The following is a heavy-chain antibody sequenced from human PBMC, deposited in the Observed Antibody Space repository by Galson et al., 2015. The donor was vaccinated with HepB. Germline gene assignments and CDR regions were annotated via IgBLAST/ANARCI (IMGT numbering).Heavy chain of an antibody. J-gene: IGHJ2*01. V-gene: IGHV3-66*01. CDR3: AREGINGDLGSFGYFDR. Sequence: SLRLSCAAPAFTVSNNYMNWVRQAPGMGLEWVSVIYRGGTTYYADSVKGRFIISRDNSKNTVYLQMSSLRAEDTAVYHCAREGINGDLGSFGYFDRWGRGTLVTVSS. D-gene: IGHD4-17*01. CDR2: IYRGGTT. CDR1: AFTVSNNY.